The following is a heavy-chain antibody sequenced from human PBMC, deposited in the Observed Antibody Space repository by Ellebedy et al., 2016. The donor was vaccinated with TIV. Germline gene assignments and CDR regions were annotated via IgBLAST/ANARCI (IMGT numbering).Heavy chain of an antibody. J-gene: IGHJ4*02. CDR3: ASGFDNSGCLDY. Sequence: GGSLRLSCAASGFNFSDSAMSWVRQAPGKGLEWVSSLSSNADTTFYADSVKGRFTISRDNPQNTLFLQMNTLRAEDAAVYFCASGFDNSGCLDYWGQGTLVTVSP. V-gene: IGHV3-23*01. CDR2: LSSNADTT. CDR1: GFNFSDSA. D-gene: IGHD3-22*01.